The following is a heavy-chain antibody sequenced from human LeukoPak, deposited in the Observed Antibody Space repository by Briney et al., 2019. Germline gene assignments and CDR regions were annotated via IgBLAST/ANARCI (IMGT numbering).Heavy chain of an antibody. CDR3: ALGIAGRFDP. CDR2: INHSGST. J-gene: IGHJ5*02. V-gene: IGHV4-34*01. D-gene: IGHD6-13*01. Sequence: PSETLSLTCAVYGGSFSGYYWSWIRQPPGKGLEWIGEINHSGSTNYNPSLKSRVTISVDTSKNQFSLKLSSVTAADTAVYYCALGIAGRFDPWGQGTLVTVSS. CDR1: GGSFSGYY.